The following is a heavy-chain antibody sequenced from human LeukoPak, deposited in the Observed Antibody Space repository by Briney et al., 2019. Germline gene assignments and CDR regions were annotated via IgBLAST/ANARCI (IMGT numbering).Heavy chain of an antibody. CDR3: AVGGYSGHDRTVGIAFDI. CDR2: IIPIFGTA. J-gene: IGHJ3*02. D-gene: IGHD5-12*01. V-gene: IGHV1-69*05. Sequence: SVKVSCKASGGTFSSYAISWVRQAPGQGLEWMGGIIPIFGTANYAQKFQGRVTITTDESTSTAYMELSSLRSGDTAVYYCAVGGYSGHDRTVGIAFDIWGQGTMVTVSS. CDR1: GGTFSSYA.